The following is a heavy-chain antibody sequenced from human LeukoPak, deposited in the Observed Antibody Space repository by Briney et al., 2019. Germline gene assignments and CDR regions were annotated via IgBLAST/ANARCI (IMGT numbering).Heavy chain of an antibody. D-gene: IGHD6-13*01. CDR2: ISPTGSTT. CDR1: GFSFSGHW. J-gene: IGHJ4*02. V-gene: IGHV3-74*01. CDR3: ARGPSSNWSGLDF. Sequence: GGSLRLSCAASGFSFSGHWMHWARQLLGKGLVWVSRISPTGSTTSYADSVKGRFTDSGDNAKNTLYLQVNNLRAEDTAVYYCARGPSSNWSGLDFWGQGTLLTVSS.